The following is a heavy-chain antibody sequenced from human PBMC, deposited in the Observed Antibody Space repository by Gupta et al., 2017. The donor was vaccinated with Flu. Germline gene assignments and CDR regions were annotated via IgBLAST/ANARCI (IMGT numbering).Heavy chain of an antibody. CDR3: ASEGPSGGY. CDR2: ISRGSNYT. D-gene: IGHD1-26*01. V-gene: IGHV3-11*05. J-gene: IGHJ4*02. CDR1: GFTFSDYY. Sequence: QVHLVESGGGLVKPGGSLRLSCTASGFTFSDYYMSWIRQAPGKGLEWVAYISRGSNYTNYGDSVEGRFTISRDNAQNSLLLQMNSLRVEDTAIYYCASEGPSGGYWGQGTLVTVS.